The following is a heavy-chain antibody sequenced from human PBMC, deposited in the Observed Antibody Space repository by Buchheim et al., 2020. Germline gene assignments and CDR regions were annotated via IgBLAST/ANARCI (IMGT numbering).Heavy chain of an antibody. CDR2: INHSGSS. J-gene: IGHJ6*01. D-gene: IGHD4-17*01. Sequence: QVQLQQWGAGLLKPSETLSLTCAVYGGSFSGFSWSWIRQPPGEGLEWIGQINHSGSSNYNPSLKSRVPISVDTSKNQFSLKLSSVTAADTAVYYCARDSTVTTGGMDVWGQGTT. CDR1: GGSFSGFS. CDR3: ARDSTVTTGGMDV. V-gene: IGHV4-34*01.